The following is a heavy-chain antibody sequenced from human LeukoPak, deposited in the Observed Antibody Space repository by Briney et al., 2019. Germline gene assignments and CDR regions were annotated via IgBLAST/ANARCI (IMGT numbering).Heavy chain of an antibody. J-gene: IGHJ4*02. CDR2: IIPIFGTA. CDR1: GYTLTELS. D-gene: IGHD3-10*01. Sequence: SVKVSCKVSGYTLTELSMHWVRQAPGQGLEWMGGIIPIFGTANYAQKFQGRVTITADESTSTAYMELSSLRSEDTAVYYCLLITMVRGVIRYFDYWGQGTLVTVSS. CDR3: LLITMVRGVIRYFDY. V-gene: IGHV1-69*13.